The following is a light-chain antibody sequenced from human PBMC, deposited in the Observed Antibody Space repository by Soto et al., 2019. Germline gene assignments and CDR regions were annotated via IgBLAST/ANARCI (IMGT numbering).Light chain of an antibody. Sequence: QSALTQPPSASGSPGQSVTISCTGTSSDVGGYNYVSWYQQHPGNAPKLMIYEVTKRASGVPDRFSGSKSGNTASLTVSGLQAEDEADYYCSSYAGSNNYVFGTGTQLTVL. CDR3: SSYAGSNNYV. V-gene: IGLV2-8*01. CDR1: SSDVGGYNY. J-gene: IGLJ1*01. CDR2: EVT.